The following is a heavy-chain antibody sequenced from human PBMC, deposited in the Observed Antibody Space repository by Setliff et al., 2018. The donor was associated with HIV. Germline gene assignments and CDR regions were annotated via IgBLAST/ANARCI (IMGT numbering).Heavy chain of an antibody. D-gene: IGHD1-26*01. CDR3: AREEVSDGSYYKFDY. CDR1: GYTLSELS. J-gene: IGHJ4*02. V-gene: IGHV1-18*01. CDR2: ISAYNGDT. Sequence: ASVKVSCKVYGYTLSELSIHWVRQAPGQGLEWMGWISAYNGDTNYPQKLQGRVTMTTDTSTSTAYMELRSLRSDDTAVYYCAREEVSDGSYYKFDYWGQGTLVTVSS.